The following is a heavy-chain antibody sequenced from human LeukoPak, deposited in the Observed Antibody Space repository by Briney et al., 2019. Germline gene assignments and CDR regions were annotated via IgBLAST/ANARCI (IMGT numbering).Heavy chain of an antibody. Sequence: SETLSLTCTVSGGSISSSSYYWGWIRQPPGKGLEWIGSIYYSGTTYYNPSLKSRFTISVDTSKNQFSLKLSSVTAADTAVYYCARRRYSSGWYFDYWGQGTLVTVSS. CDR1: GGSISSSSYY. J-gene: IGHJ4*02. D-gene: IGHD6-19*01. CDR3: ARRRYSSGWYFDY. CDR2: IYYSGTT. V-gene: IGHV4-39*01.